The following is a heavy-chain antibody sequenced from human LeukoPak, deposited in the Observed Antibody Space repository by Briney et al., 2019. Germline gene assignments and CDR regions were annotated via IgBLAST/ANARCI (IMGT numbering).Heavy chain of an antibody. Sequence: GGSLRLSCAASGFTFSSYAMIWVRQAPGKGLEWVSAISGSGGSTYYADSVKGRFTISRDNSKNTLYLQMNSLRAEDTAVYYCARDRVQIAVAASGWFDYWGQGTLVTVSS. CDR2: ISGSGGST. J-gene: IGHJ4*02. V-gene: IGHV3-23*01. D-gene: IGHD6-19*01. CDR3: ARDRVQIAVAASGWFDY. CDR1: GFTFSSYA.